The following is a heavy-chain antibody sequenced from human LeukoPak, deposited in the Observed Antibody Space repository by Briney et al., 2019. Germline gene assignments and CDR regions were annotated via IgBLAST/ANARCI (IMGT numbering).Heavy chain of an antibody. V-gene: IGHV1-3*03. J-gene: IGHJ4*02. CDR3: ARALGFGELGFDY. CDR1: GYTFTNYA. CDR2: INAGNSNT. D-gene: IGHD3-10*01. Sequence: ASVKVSCKASGYTFTNYAMHWVRQAPGQRLEWMGWINAGNSNTKYSQEFQGRVTITRDTSAGTAYMELSSLRSEDMAVYYCARALGFGELGFDYWGQGTLVTVSS.